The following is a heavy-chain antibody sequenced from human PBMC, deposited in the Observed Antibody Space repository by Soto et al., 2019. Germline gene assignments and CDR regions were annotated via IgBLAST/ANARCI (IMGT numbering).Heavy chain of an antibody. J-gene: IGHJ5*02. Sequence: EVQLVESGGGVVRPGGSLRLSCAASGFTFDDYGMSWVRQAPGKGLEWVSGINWNGGSTGYADSVKGRCTISRDNAKXXLXXXXXXXXXXXTALXYCXXXXXXWYNWFDPWGQGTLVTVSS. CDR1: GFTFDDYG. CDR3: XXXXXXWYNWFDP. D-gene: IGHD3-10*01. CDR2: INWNGGST. V-gene: IGHV3-20*01.